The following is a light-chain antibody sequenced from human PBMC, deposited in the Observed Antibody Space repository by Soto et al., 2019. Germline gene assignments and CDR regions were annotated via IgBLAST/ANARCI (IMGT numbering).Light chain of an antibody. CDR2: GAS. Sequence: EIVMTQSPATLPVSPGERATLSCRASQSVSSNLAWYQQKPGQAPRLLIYGASTRATGIPARFSGSGSGTEFSLIISSLQSEDFAVYYCQQYNNWPYTFGQGTKLEIK. J-gene: IGKJ2*01. CDR3: QQYNNWPYT. V-gene: IGKV3-15*01. CDR1: QSVSSN.